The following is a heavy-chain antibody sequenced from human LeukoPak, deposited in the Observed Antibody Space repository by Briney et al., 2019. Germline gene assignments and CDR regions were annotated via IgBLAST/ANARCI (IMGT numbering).Heavy chain of an antibody. V-gene: IGHV3-73*01. J-gene: IGHJ6*02. CDR2: IRSKANSYAT. D-gene: IGHD3-10*01. CDR1: GVTFSGSV. Sequence: PGGSLRLYCAASGVTFSGSVMHRVRPASGKGPEGVGRIRSKANSYATAYAASVKGRFTISRDDSKNTAYLQLNSLKPEDTAVYYCTLGMVRGVLYYYGMDVWRQGTTVT. CDR3: TLGMVRGVLYYYGMDV.